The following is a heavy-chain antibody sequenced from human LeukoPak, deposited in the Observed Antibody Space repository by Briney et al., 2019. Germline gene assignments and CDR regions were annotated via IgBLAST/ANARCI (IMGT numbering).Heavy chain of an antibody. CDR3: ATGSGYSYGYYYY. V-gene: IGHV1-2*02. CDR1: GYTFTGYY. J-gene: IGHJ4*02. D-gene: IGHD5-18*01. CDR2: INPNSGGT. Sequence: GASVKVSCKASGYTFTGYYMHWVRQAPGQGLEWMGWINPNSGGTNYAQKFQGRVTMTWDTSISTAYMELSRLGSDDTAVYYCATGSGYSYGYYYYRGQGTLVTVSS.